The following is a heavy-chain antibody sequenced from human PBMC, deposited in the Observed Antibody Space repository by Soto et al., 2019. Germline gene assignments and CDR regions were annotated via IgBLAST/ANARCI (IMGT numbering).Heavy chain of an antibody. CDR2: INAGNGNT. Sequence: ASVKVSCKASGYTFTSYAMHWLRQSPGQRLEWMGWINAGNGNTKYSQKFQGRVTITRDTSASTAYMELSSLKASDTAMYYCARHHYYDISGYSHGRSFRATDYWGQGTLVTVSS. CDR3: ARHHYYDISGYSHGRSFRATDY. D-gene: IGHD3-22*01. V-gene: IGHV1-3*01. J-gene: IGHJ4*02. CDR1: GYTFTSYA.